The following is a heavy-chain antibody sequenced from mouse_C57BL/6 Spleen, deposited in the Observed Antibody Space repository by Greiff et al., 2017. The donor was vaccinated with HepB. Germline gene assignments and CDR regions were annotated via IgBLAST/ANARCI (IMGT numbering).Heavy chain of an antibody. Sequence: QVQLKESGPELVKPGASVKISCKASGYAFSSSWMNWVKQRPGKGLEWIGRIYPGDGDTNYNGKFKGKATLTADKSSSTAYMQLSSLTSEDSAVYFCARSAAFYYGSSYGYWYFDVWGTGTTVTVSS. V-gene: IGHV1-82*01. CDR2: IYPGDGDT. D-gene: IGHD1-1*01. CDR3: ARSAAFYYGSSYGYWYFDV. CDR1: GYAFSSSW. J-gene: IGHJ1*03.